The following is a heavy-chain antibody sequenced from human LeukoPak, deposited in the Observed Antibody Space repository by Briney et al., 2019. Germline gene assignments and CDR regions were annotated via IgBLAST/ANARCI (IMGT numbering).Heavy chain of an antibody. Sequence: SETLSLTCTVSGASISSLYWSWIRQPPARGLEWIGFISNSGSPTYNPSLNSRVTISLDTSKNQFSLKVNYVTAADTAVYYCASESRQLGNWGQGTLVTVSS. CDR3: ASESRQLGN. D-gene: IGHD1-1*01. CDR1: GASISSLY. J-gene: IGHJ4*02. CDR2: ISNSGSP. V-gene: IGHV4-59*01.